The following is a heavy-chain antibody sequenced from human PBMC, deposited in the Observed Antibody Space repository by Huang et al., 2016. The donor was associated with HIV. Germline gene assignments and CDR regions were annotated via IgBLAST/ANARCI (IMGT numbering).Heavy chain of an antibody. CDR3: ARDISSHFDTTSYTFDYGLDL. V-gene: IGHV3-11*01. D-gene: IGHD3-22*01. CDR2: IRNNVRLM. J-gene: IGHJ6*02. CDR1: GFMFSVYY. Sequence: QGRLVESGGAVVKPGGSLRLSCAASGFMFSVYYLNWIRQVHGKGLEWCSIIRNNVRLMYYADSGRGRFPISRDNAKNSVFLQMTSLRVEDTAVYYCARDISSHFDTTSYTFDYGLDLWGQGTTVTVSS.